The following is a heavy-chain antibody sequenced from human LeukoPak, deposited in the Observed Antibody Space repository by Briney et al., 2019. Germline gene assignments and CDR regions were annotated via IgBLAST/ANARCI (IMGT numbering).Heavy chain of an antibody. V-gene: IGHV1-69*13. Sequence: ASVKVSCKASGGTFSSYAISWVRQAPGQGLEWMGGIIPIFGTANYAQKFQGRVTITADESTSTAYMELSSLRSEDTAVYYCASAYYYDSSGYSPRFDYWGQGTLVTVSS. CDR1: GGTFSSYA. D-gene: IGHD3-22*01. CDR2: IIPIFGTA. J-gene: IGHJ4*02. CDR3: ASAYYYDSSGYSPRFDY.